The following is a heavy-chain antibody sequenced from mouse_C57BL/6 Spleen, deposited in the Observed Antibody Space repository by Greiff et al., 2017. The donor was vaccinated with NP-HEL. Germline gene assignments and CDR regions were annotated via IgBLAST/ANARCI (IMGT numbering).Heavy chain of an antibody. D-gene: IGHD4-1*01. CDR3: ARELGPYFDY. Sequence: VKLQESGPELVKPGASVKISCKASGYAFSSSWMNWVKQRPGKGLEWIGRIYPGDGDTNYNGKFKGKATLTADKSSSTAYMQLSSLTSEDSAVYFCARELGPYFDYWGQGTTLTVSS. V-gene: IGHV1-82*01. J-gene: IGHJ2*01. CDR1: GYAFSSSW. CDR2: IYPGDGDT.